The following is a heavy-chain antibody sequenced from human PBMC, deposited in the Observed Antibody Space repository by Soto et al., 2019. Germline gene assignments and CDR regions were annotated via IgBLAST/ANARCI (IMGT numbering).Heavy chain of an antibody. V-gene: IGHV1-69*01. J-gene: IGHJ5*02. CDR1: GGTFSSYA. CDR2: IIPIFGIA. Sequence: QVQLVQSGAEVKKPGSSVKVSCKASGGTFSSYAISWVRQAPGQGLEWMGGIIPIFGIANYAQKFQGRVTITADESTSTAYMELSSLRSEDTAVYYCARLGVGYYYDSSGYSWGQGTLVTVSS. D-gene: IGHD3-22*01. CDR3: ARLGVGYYYDSSGYS.